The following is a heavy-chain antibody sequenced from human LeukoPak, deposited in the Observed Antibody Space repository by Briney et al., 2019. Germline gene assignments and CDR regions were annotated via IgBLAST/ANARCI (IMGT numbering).Heavy chain of an antibody. J-gene: IGHJ4*02. D-gene: IGHD6-19*01. Sequence: PGGSLRLSCAASGFPFSSYSMNWVRQAPGKGLEWVSYISSSNSSIYYADSVKGRFTISRDNAKNSLSLQMNSLRAEDTAVYYCARDQGSGRYPIDYWGQGTLVTVSS. V-gene: IGHV3-48*01. CDR3: ARDQGSGRYPIDY. CDR2: ISSSNSSI. CDR1: GFPFSSYS.